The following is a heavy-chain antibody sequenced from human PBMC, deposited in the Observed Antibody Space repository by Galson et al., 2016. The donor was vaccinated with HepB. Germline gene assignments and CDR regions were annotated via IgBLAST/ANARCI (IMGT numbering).Heavy chain of an antibody. CDR2: ISYDESNK. CDR3: AKVGTSGRHEAFDM. V-gene: IGHV3-30*18. Sequence: SLRLSCAASGFTFSNYGMHWVRQAPDKGLEWVALISYDESNKYYADSVKGRFTISRDNSKNTLFLQMNSLRAEDTAVYYCAKVGTSGRHEAFDMWGQGTMVTVSS. CDR1: GFTFSNYG. D-gene: IGHD2-15*01. J-gene: IGHJ3*02.